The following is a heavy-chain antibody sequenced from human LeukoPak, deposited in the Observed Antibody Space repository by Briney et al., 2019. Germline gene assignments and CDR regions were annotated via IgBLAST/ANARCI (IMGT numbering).Heavy chain of an antibody. CDR3: ASHCSSTSCYYY. CDR1: GFTFSSYG. CDR2: ISGSGGST. V-gene: IGHV3-23*01. J-gene: IGHJ4*02. Sequence: GGSLRLSCAASGFTFSSYGMHWVRQAPGKGLEWVSAISGSGGSTYYADSVKGRFTISRDNSKNTLYLQMDSLRAEDTAVYYCASHCSSTSCYYYWGQGTLVTVSS. D-gene: IGHD2-2*01.